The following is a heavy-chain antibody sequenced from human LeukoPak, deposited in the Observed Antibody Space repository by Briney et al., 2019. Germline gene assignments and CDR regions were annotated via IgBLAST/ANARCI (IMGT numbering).Heavy chain of an antibody. CDR1: GFTVSSNY. Sequence: GRSLRLSCAASGFTVSSNYMSWVRQAPGKGLEWVSVIYRDGSTYYADSVKGRFTISRDNSKNTLYLQMNSLRAEDTAVYYCARDTYGKNYFDYWGRGTLVTVSS. D-gene: IGHD3-10*01. CDR2: IYRDGST. V-gene: IGHV3-53*01. J-gene: IGHJ4*02. CDR3: ARDTYGKNYFDY.